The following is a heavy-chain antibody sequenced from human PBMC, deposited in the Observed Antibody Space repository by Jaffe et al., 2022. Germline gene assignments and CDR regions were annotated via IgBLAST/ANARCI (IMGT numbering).Heavy chain of an antibody. D-gene: IGHD5-12*01. CDR1: GFTFSSYA. Sequence: EVQLVESGGGLVQPGGSLRLSCAASGFTFSSYAMHWVRQAPGKGLEYVSAISSNGGSTYYANSVKGRFTISRDNSKNTLYLQMGSLRAEDMAVYYCARGGGYGDYWGQGTLVTVSS. CDR3: ARGGGYGDY. J-gene: IGHJ4*02. V-gene: IGHV3-64*01. CDR2: ISSNGGST.